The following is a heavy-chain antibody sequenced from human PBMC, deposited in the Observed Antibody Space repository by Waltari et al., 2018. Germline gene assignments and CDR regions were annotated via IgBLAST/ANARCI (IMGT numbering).Heavy chain of an antibody. Sequence: QVQLQESGPGLVKPSETLSLTCTVSGYSISSGYYWGWIRQPTGKGLEWIGSIYHSGSTYYNPSLKSRVTISVDTSKNQFSLKLSSVTAADTAVYYCAREGKLVATLRYYYYMDVWGKGTTVTVSS. CDR1: GYSISSGYY. D-gene: IGHD5-12*01. J-gene: IGHJ6*03. CDR2: IYHSGST. V-gene: IGHV4-38-2*02. CDR3: AREGKLVATLRYYYYMDV.